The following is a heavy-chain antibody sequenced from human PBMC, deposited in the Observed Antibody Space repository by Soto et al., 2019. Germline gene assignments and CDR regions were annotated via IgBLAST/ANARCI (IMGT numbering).Heavy chain of an antibody. D-gene: IGHD2-15*01. CDR3: AREVRGGFTGIFDQ. CDR1: GDSISDYFY. CDR2: IYTDGTT. J-gene: IGHJ4*02. V-gene: IGHV4-4*07. Sequence: QVQLQGSGPGQVKPSETLSLTYTVSGDSISDYFYWSWIRQPAGKGLEWIGRIYTDGTTKYNPPLKSRGTLSLDKSKNQFYLRLSSVTAADTAVYYFAREVRGGFTGIFDQWGRGSRVTVSS.